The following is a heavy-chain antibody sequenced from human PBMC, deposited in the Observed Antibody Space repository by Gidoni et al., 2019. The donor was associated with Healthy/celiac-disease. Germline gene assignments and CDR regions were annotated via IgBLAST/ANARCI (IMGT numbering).Heavy chain of an antibody. Sequence: QVQLVESGGGLVKPGGSLRLSCAASGFTLSHYYMSWIRQAPGKGLGWVSYISSSSSYTNYADSVKGRFTISRDNAKNSLYLQMNSLRAEDTAVYYCARHYYDSSGYYYPFDYWGQGTLVTVSS. J-gene: IGHJ4*02. CDR3: ARHYYDSSGYYYPFDY. V-gene: IGHV3-11*06. D-gene: IGHD3-22*01. CDR1: GFTLSHYY. CDR2: ISSSSSYT.